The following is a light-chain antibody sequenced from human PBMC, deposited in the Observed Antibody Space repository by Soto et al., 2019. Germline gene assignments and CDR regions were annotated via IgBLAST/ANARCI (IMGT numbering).Light chain of an antibody. CDR2: GAS. Sequence: EIVLTQSPGTLTLPPGERATLSCRASQSVSNNYLAWYQQKRGQAPMLLMSGASNRATGIPDMFSGSGSGTYFTLTISRLEPEDFAVYYWQQYCSSPVTFGPGTKVDIK. CDR1: QSVSNNY. V-gene: IGKV3-20*01. J-gene: IGKJ3*01. CDR3: QQYCSSPVT.